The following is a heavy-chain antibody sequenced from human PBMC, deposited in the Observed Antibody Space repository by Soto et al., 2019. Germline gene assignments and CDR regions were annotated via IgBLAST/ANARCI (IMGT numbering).Heavy chain of an antibody. Sequence: GGSLRLSCAASGFTFSSYGMHWVRQAPGKGLEWVAVIWYDGSNKYYADSVKGRFTISRDNSKNTLYLQMNSLRAEDTAVYYCARVAHATWKLGASDIWGQGTMVTVSS. D-gene: IGHD2-15*01. J-gene: IGHJ3*02. V-gene: IGHV3-33*01. CDR3: ARVAHATWKLGASDI. CDR1: GFTFSSYG. CDR2: IWYDGSNK.